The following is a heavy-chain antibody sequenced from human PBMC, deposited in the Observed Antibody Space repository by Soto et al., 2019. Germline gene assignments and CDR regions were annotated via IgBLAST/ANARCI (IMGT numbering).Heavy chain of an antibody. Sequence: TSETLSLTCTVSGGSISSYYWSWIRQPPGKGLEWIGYIYYSGSTNYNPSLKSRVTISVDTSKNQFSLKVSSVTAADTAVYYCARDGALGENYYYYGMDVWGQGTTVTVSS. J-gene: IGHJ6*02. D-gene: IGHD3-16*01. V-gene: IGHV4-59*12. CDR2: IYYSGST. CDR3: ARDGALGENYYYYGMDV. CDR1: GGSISSYY.